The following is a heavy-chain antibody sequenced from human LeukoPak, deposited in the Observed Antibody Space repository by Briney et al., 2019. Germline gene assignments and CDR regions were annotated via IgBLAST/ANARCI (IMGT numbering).Heavy chain of an antibody. CDR3: VKEYFGFALDY. J-gene: IGHJ4*02. Sequence: GGSLRLSCAXSGFTFSSYAMSWVRQAPGKGLEWVSDITSSGDSTYYADSVKGRFTISRDNPKNTLYLQMNSLRAEDTAIYYCVKEYFGFALDYWGQGTVVTVSS. D-gene: IGHD3-9*01. CDR1: GFTFSSYA. CDR2: ITSSGDST. V-gene: IGHV3-23*01.